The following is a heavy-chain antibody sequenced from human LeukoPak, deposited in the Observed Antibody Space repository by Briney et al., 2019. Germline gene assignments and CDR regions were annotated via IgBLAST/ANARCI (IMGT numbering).Heavy chain of an antibody. CDR2: INQDGSEK. CDR3: ARDSRALPS. V-gene: IGHV3-7*01. J-gene: IGHJ4*02. CDR1: GFTFNNYG. Sequence: PGGSLRLSCAASGFTFNNYGMSWVRQAPGKGLEWVANINQDGSEKYYVDSVKGRFTISRDNAKNSLYLQMNSLRADDAAMYYCARDSRALPSWGQGTLVTVSS.